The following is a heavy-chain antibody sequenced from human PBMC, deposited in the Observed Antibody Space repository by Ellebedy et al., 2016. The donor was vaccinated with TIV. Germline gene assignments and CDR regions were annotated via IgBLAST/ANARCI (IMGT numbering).Heavy chain of an antibody. CDR3: AREPALTVTTLTGADY. D-gene: IGHD4-17*01. Sequence: MPGGSLRLSCTVSGGSISSSSYYWGWIRQPPGKGLEWLGSIYYSGSTYYNPSLKSRVTISVDTSQNQFSLKLSSVTAADTAVYYCAREPALTVTTLTGADYWGQGTLVTVSS. CDR2: IYYSGST. J-gene: IGHJ4*02. CDR1: GGSISSSSYY. V-gene: IGHV4-39*01.